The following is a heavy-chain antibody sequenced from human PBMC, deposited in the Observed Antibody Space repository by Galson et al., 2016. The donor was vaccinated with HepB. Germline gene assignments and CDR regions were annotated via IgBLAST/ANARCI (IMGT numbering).Heavy chain of an antibody. D-gene: IGHD2-8*01. J-gene: IGHJ3*02. CDR3: ARDSGYCNNFDCKGDAFDM. V-gene: IGHV3-21*01. Sequence: SLRLSCAASGFTFNNYGMTWVRQAPGKGLEVVSSISRSGDSRDYADSVRGRFTISRDNAKNSLFLQMNSLRAEDTAVYYCARDSGYCNNFDCKGDAFDMWGQGTMVTVSS. CDR1: GFTFNNYG. CDR2: ISRSGDSR.